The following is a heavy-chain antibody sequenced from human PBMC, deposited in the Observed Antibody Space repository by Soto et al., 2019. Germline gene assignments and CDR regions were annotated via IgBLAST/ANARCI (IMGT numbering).Heavy chain of an antibody. D-gene: IGHD6-19*01. CDR2: IIPILGIV. CDR3: ANLGDQWLST. CDR1: AGTFCSYT. Sequence: QVQLVQSGAEVKKPGSSVKVSCKASAGTFCSYTISWVRQAPGQGLEWMGRIIPILGIVNYAQKFQGRVTITADKSTSTAYMELSSLRSEDTAVYYCANLGDQWLSTWRQGTLVTVSS. J-gene: IGHJ5*02. V-gene: IGHV1-69*02.